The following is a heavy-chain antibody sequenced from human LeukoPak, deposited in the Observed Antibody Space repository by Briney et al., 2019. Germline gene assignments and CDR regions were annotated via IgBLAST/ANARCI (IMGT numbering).Heavy chain of an antibody. V-gene: IGHV4-61*02. CDR1: GGSISSGSYY. CDR2: IYTSGST. CDR3: ARAPAIVVVPAANYYYYGMDV. Sequence: SQTLSLTCTVSGGSISSGSYYWSWIRQPAGKELEWIGRIYTSGSTNYNPSLKSRVTISVDTSKNQFSLKLSSVTAADTAVYYCARAPAIVVVPAANYYYYGMDVWGQGTTVTVSS. J-gene: IGHJ6*02. D-gene: IGHD2-2*01.